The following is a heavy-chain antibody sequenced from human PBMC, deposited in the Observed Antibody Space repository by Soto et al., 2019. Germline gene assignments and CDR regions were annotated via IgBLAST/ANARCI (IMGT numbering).Heavy chain of an antibody. V-gene: IGHV1-69*13. Sequence: SVKVSCKASGGTFSSYAISWVRQAPGQGLEWMGGIIPIFGTANYAQKFQGRVTITADESTSTAYMELSSLRSEDTAVYYCARSGDYYDSSRTDYWGQGPLLTVSS. CDR2: IIPIFGTA. D-gene: IGHD3-22*01. J-gene: IGHJ4*02. CDR1: GGTFSSYA. CDR3: ARSGDYYDSSRTDY.